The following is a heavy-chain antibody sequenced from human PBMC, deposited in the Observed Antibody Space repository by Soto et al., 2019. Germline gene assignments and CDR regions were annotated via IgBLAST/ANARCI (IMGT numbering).Heavy chain of an antibody. CDR3: ARVAYYDSSGYYFDY. V-gene: IGHV4-30-2*01. CDR1: GGSISSGGYS. CDR2: IYHSGST. Sequence: SETLSLTCAVSGGSISSGGYSWSWIRQPPGKGLEWIGYIYHSGSTYYNPSLKSRVTISVDRSKNQFSLKLSSVTAADTAVYYCARVAYYDSSGYYFDYWGQGTLVTVPQ. D-gene: IGHD3-22*01. J-gene: IGHJ4*02.